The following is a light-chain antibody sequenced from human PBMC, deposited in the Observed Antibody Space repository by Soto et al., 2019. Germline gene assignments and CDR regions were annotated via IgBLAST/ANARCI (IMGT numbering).Light chain of an antibody. Sequence: SYDLTQPPAVSVAPGQTARITCGGKNIGSKSVHWYQQKPGQAPVLVVSDNSDRPSGIPERFSGSNSGNTATLTISSVEAGDEADFYCQVWDTNSDLYVFGPGTKVTV. CDR2: DNS. CDR3: QVWDTNSDLYV. CDR1: NIGSKS. J-gene: IGLJ1*01. V-gene: IGLV3-21*02.